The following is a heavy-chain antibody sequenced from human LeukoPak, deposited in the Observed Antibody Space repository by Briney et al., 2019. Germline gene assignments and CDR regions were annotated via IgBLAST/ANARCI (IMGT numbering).Heavy chain of an antibody. CDR1: GGSISSSPCY. V-gene: IGHV4-39*07. CDR2: ICSGGST. CDR3: ARTTSGHDY. D-gene: IGHD1-1*01. J-gene: IGHJ4*02. Sequence: PSETLSLTCTVSGGSISSSPCYWGWIRQSPGKGLEWFGTICSGGSTYYNPSLKSRVTISVDTSKNQFSLKLSSLTAADTAVYYCARTTSGHDYWGQGTLVTVSS.